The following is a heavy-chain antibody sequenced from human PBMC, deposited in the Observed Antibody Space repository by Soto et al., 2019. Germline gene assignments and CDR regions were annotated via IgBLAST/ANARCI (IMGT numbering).Heavy chain of an antibody. V-gene: IGHV1-18*01. CDR2: INPYNGKT. J-gene: IGHJ4*02. CDR3: ARVQIVVVVGGTPADY. D-gene: IGHD2-15*01. CDR1: GYIFSTHG. Sequence: QVQLEQSGAEVKKSGASVKVSCKASGYIFSTHGINWVRQAPGQGLEWMGWINPYNGKTNYAQKFQGRVTMTTETSRKTAYMELRSLRSHDTAVYYCARVQIVVVVGGTPADYWGQGTLVTVSS.